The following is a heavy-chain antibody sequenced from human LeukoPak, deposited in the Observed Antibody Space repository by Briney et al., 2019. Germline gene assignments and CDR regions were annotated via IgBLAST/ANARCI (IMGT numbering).Heavy chain of an antibody. Sequence: ASVKVSCKASGYTFTGYYMHWVRQAPGQGLEWMGWINPNSGGTNYAQKFQGWVTMTRDTSISTAYMELSRLRSDDTAVYYCARRGGSSWSEFDYWGQGTLVTVSS. D-gene: IGHD6-13*01. CDR3: ARRGGSSWSEFDY. CDR2: INPNSGGT. CDR1: GYTFTGYY. J-gene: IGHJ4*02. V-gene: IGHV1-2*04.